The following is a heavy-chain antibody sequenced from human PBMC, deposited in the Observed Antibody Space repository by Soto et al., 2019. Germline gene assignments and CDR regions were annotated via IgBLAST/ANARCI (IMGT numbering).Heavy chain of an antibody. V-gene: IGHV5-51*01. CDR3: ARLSYYDSSGYYGAGFFDY. CDR1: GYIFTTYW. D-gene: IGHD3-22*01. CDR2: IYPGDSDT. J-gene: IGHJ4*02. Sequence: GESLKISCKGSGYIFTTYWIGWVRQMPGKGLEWMGIIYPGDSDTRYSTSFQGQVTISADKSISTAYLQWSSLKASDTAMYYCARLSYYDSSGYYGAGFFDYWGQGTLVTVSS.